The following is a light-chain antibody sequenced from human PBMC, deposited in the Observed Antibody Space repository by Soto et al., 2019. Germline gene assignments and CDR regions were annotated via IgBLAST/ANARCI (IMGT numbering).Light chain of an antibody. V-gene: IGKV1-9*01. CDR3: QQFNIYTLT. CDR1: QGIKDF. CDR2: AAS. Sequence: DIQLTQSPSFLSASVGDRVTITCRASQGIKDFLAWYQQKPGKAPKLLVYAASTLQAGVPTRFSGFASGTEFTLTINNLQPADSATYYCQQFNIYTLTFGVGTKVEIK. J-gene: IGKJ4*01.